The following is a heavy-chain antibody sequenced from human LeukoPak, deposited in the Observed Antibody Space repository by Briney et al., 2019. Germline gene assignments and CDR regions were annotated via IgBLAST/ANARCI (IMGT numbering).Heavy chain of an antibody. CDR3: AKASFEYYYDSGGYYSGN. CDR2: ISASGGTT. D-gene: IGHD3-22*01. Sequence: GGSLRLSCEVSGFTFSSFAMSWVRQAPGKGLEWVSGISASGGTTNYADSVKGRFTISRDNSKNTLYLQMNSLRAEDTAVYYCAKASFEYYYDSGGYYSGNWGQGTLVTVSS. CDR1: GFTFSSFA. V-gene: IGHV3-23*01. J-gene: IGHJ4*02.